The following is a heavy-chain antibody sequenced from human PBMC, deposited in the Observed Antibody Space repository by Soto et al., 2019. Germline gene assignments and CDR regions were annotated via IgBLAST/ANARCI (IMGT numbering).Heavy chain of an antibody. CDR2: IWYDGSNK. V-gene: IGHV3-33*08. CDR3: ARADCTGAYCYSWPFNYGVDV. D-gene: IGHD2-15*01. CDR1: GFTFNTYG. Sequence: QVQLVESGGGVVQPGGSLRLSCTTSGFTFNTYGMHWVRQAPGKGLERVAIIWYDGSNKYYEDSVKGRFTISRDNSKNTLYLQMNSLRAEDTALYYCARADCTGAYCYSWPFNYGVDVWGQGTTVTVSS. J-gene: IGHJ6*02.